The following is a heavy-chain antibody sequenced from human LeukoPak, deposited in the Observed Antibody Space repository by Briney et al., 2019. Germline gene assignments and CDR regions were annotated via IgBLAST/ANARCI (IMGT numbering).Heavy chain of an antibody. Sequence: GGSLRLSCAASGFTFSSDWMHWVRQAPGKGLVWVSRISNDGSSTSSADSVKGRFTISRDNSKNTLYLQVNSLRAEDTAIYYCAKAGRPEDYYGSGSFYNRAIDYWGQGTLVTVSS. CDR3: AKAGRPEDYYGSGSFYNRAIDY. V-gene: IGHV3-74*01. J-gene: IGHJ4*02. CDR2: ISNDGSST. D-gene: IGHD3-10*01. CDR1: GFTFSSDW.